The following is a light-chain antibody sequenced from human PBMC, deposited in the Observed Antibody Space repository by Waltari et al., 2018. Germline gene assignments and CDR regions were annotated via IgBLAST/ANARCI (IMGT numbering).Light chain of an antibody. CDR2: GAS. Sequence: ETVMTQSPATLSVSPGGRATTSCRASQSLGTNLAWYQQKPGQAPSLLIYGASSRATGVPARFSGSGSGTDFTLTISSLQSEDFVVYYCQQYNNWPLYTFGQGTKLEI. J-gene: IGKJ2*01. CDR3: QQYNNWPLYT. CDR1: QSLGTN. V-gene: IGKV3-15*01.